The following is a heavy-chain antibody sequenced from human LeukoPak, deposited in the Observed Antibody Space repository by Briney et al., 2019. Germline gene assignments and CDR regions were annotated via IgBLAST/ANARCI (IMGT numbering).Heavy chain of an antibody. D-gene: IGHD4-11*01. CDR1: GISFWRHA. Sequence: GGSLRLSCAASGISFWRHAMNWVRQAPGKGLEWVSGIYGAATTTYYADSVKGRFTISRDNSKNTVWLQMNSLRAEDTAVYYCAKSLHDSSTYWSEFRGFDIWGQGTMVTVSS. V-gene: IGHV3-23*01. CDR3: AKSLHDSSTYWSEFRGFDI. J-gene: IGHJ3*02. CDR2: IYGAATTT.